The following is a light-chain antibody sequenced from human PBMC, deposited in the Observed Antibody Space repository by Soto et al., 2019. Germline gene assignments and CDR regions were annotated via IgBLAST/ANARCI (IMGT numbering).Light chain of an antibody. CDR2: EVA. Sequence: SVLTQPASVSGSPGQSITISCTGTSSDVGGYNYVSWYQLHPGKAPKLMIYEVANRPSGVSNRFSGSKSGNTASLTISGLQAEDEADYYCSSYASSSTLVFGGGTK. J-gene: IGLJ2*01. CDR1: SSDVGGYNY. CDR3: SSYASSSTLV. V-gene: IGLV2-14*01.